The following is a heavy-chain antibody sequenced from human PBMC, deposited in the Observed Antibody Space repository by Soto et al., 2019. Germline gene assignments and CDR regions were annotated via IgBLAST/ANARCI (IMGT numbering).Heavy chain of an antibody. V-gene: IGHV3-23*01. CDR1: GFTFSSYS. CDR3: AKDLGELLFDYFDY. Sequence: GGSLRLSCAASGFTFSSYSMNWVRQAPGKGLEWVSTISGSTGNTYYADSVKGRFTISRDNSKNTLYLQMNSLRAEDTAVYYCAKDLGELLFDYFDYWGQGTLVTVSS. J-gene: IGHJ4*02. CDR2: ISGSTGNT. D-gene: IGHD3-10*01.